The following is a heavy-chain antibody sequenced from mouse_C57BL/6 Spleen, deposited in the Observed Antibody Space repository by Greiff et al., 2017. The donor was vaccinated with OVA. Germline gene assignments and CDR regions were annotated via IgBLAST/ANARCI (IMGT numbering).Heavy chain of an antibody. CDR2: IYPRDGST. V-gene: IGHV1-78*01. CDR3: ARGRIYDGSSYLDY. CDR1: GYTFTDYT. D-gene: IGHD1-1*01. J-gene: IGHJ2*01. Sequence: QVQLKESDAELVKPGASVKISCKVSGYTFTDYTIHWMKQRPEQGLEWIGYIYPRDGSTKYNEKFKGKATLTADKSSSTAYMQISRLTYEDSAVYFCARGRIYDGSSYLDYWGQGTTLTVSS.